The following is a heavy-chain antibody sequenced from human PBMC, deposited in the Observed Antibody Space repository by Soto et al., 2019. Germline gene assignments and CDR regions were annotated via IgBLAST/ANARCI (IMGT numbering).Heavy chain of an antibody. Sequence: SVKVSCKASGYTFSSYAISWVRQAPGQGLEWMGGIIPIFGTANYAQKFQGRVTITADESTSTAYMELSSLRSEDTAVYYCARVGQLTPLWWFDPWGQGTLVTVSS. V-gene: IGHV1-69*13. CDR2: IIPIFGTA. CDR1: GYTFSSYA. CDR3: ARVGQLTPLWWFDP. J-gene: IGHJ5*02. D-gene: IGHD6-6*01.